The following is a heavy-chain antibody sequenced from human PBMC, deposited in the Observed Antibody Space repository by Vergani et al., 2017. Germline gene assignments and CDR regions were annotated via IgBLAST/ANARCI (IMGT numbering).Heavy chain of an antibody. D-gene: IGHD1-26*01. CDR3: AKEISGTYLAGFDY. J-gene: IGHJ4*02. V-gene: IGHV3-23*01. CDR2: ISGYGGST. CDR1: GFTFSTYA. Sequence: EVQLLESGGGLVQPGGSLRLSCAASGFTFSTYAMSWVRQAPGKGLEWVSAISGYGGSTNYADSVKGRFTISRDNSKGTLYLQMNSLRVEDTAVYYCAKEISGTYLAGFDYWGQGTLVTVSS.